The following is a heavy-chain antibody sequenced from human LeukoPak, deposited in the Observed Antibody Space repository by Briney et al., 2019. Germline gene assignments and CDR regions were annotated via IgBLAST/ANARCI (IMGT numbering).Heavy chain of an antibody. CDR2: IRYDGSNK. CDR3: AKAPSAAACSGGSCTTHYYYYYMDV. V-gene: IGHV3-30*02. Sequence: GGSLRLSCAASGFTFSSYGMHWVRQAPGKGLEWVAFIRYDGSNKYYADSVKGRFTISRDNSKNTLYPQMNSLRAEDTAVYYCAKAPSAAACSGGSCTTHYYYYYMDVWGKGTTVTISS. D-gene: IGHD2-15*01. CDR1: GFTFSSYG. J-gene: IGHJ6*03.